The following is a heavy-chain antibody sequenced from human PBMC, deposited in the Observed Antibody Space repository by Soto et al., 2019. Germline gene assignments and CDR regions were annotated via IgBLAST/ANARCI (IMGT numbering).Heavy chain of an antibody. CDR3: ARYGGNYYDSSGYYWDY. J-gene: IGHJ4*02. CDR2: ISSSSSYI. V-gene: IGHV3-21*01. Sequence: EVQLVESGGGLVKPGGSLRLSCAASGFTFSSYSMNWVHQAPGKGLEWVSSISSSSSYIYYADSVKGRFTISRDNAKNSMYLQMNSLRAEDTAVYYCARYGGNYYDSSGYYWDYWGQGTLVTVSS. D-gene: IGHD3-22*01. CDR1: GFTFSSYS.